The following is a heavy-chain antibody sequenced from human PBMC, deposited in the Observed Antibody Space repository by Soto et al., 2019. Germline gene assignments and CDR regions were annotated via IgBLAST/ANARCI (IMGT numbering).Heavy chain of an antibody. Sequence: EVQLVESGGGLAQPGGSLRLSCAASGFTFSSDAMDWVSQAPGKGLEYVSGISSNGIGTYYASSVKGRFTISRDNSRDTVYLQMDSLRPEAMAVYYCARRARADYYYMDVWGKGTTVTVS. J-gene: IGHJ6*03. V-gene: IGHV3-64*01. CDR1: GFTFSSDA. D-gene: IGHD6-6*01. CDR2: ISSNGIGT. CDR3: ARRARADYYYMDV.